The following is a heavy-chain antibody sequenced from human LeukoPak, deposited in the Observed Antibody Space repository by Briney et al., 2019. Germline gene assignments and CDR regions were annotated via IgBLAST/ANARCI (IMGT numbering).Heavy chain of an antibody. Sequence: GGSLRLSCAASGFTFSSYGMSWVRQAPGKGLEWVSAISGSGGSTYYADSVKGRFTISRDNFKNTLYLQMNSLRAEDTAVYYCAKGGMVRGVTTRGYMDVWGKGTTVTISS. J-gene: IGHJ6*03. CDR1: GFTFSSYG. D-gene: IGHD3-10*01. CDR3: AKGGMVRGVTTRGYMDV. V-gene: IGHV3-23*01. CDR2: ISGSGGST.